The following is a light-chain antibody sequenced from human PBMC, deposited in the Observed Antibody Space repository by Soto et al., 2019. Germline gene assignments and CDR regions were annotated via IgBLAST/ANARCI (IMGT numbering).Light chain of an antibody. V-gene: IGKV3-20*01. CDR1: QSVNNNY. CDR2: GAS. CDR3: QQYGSSLIT. J-gene: IGKJ5*01. Sequence: DIVMTQSPVTLSVSPGERATLSCRASQSVNNNYLAWHQQKPGQAPRLLILGASSRATGIPDRFSGSGSGTDFTLTISRVEPEDFAVYYCQQYGSSLITFGQGTRLEIK.